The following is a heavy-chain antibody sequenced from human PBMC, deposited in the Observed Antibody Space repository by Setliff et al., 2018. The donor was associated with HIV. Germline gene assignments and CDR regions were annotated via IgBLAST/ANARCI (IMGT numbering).Heavy chain of an antibody. D-gene: IGHD3-16*01. CDR3: ARGPYTIDY. CDR2: ISSSGNSI. Sequence: SCAGSGYSFSSYEMNWVRQGPGKGLEWVSYISSSGNSIYYADSVKGRFTISRDNAKNSLYLQMNSLRAEDTAVYYCARGPYTIDYWGQGTLVTVSS. CDR1: GYSFSSYE. J-gene: IGHJ4*02. V-gene: IGHV3-48*03.